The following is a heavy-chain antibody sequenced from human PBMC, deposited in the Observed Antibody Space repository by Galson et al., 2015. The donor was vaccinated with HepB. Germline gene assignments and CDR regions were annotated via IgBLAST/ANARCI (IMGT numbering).Heavy chain of an antibody. V-gene: IGHV3-23*01. D-gene: IGHD4-17*01. CDR1: GFTFSSYA. CDR3: AATFGPDYGDYLGFDY. Sequence: SLRLSCAASGFTFSSYAMSWVRQAPGKGLEWVSAISGSGGSTYYADSVKGRFTISRDNSKNTLYLQMNSLRAEDTAVYYCAATFGPDYGDYLGFDYWGQGTLVTVSS. J-gene: IGHJ4*02. CDR2: ISGSGGST.